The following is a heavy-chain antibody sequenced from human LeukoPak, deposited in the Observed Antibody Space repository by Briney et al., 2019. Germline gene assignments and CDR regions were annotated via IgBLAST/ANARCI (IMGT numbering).Heavy chain of an antibody. CDR3: ARDLCSGGSCYVDY. V-gene: IGHV3-9*01. CDR1: GFTFDDYA. Sequence: GGSLRLSCAASGFTFDDYAMHWVRQAPGKGLEWVSGISWNSGSIGYADSVKGRFTISRDNAKSSLYLQMNSLRAEDTAVYYCARDLCSGGSCYVDYWGQGTLVTVSS. CDR2: ISWNSGSI. D-gene: IGHD2-15*01. J-gene: IGHJ4*02.